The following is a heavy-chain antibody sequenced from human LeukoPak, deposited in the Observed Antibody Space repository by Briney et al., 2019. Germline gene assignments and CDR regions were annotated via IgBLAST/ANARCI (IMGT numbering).Heavy chain of an antibody. CDR2: IDPIDSYT. Sequence: GESLKISCKGSGYSFTSYWIIWVRQMPGKDLEWMARIDPIDSYTNYSPSFQGHVTISADTSISTAYLQWSSLKASDTAMYYCARGPSGLDVWGQGTPVTVSS. CDR1: GYSFTSYW. J-gene: IGHJ6*02. V-gene: IGHV5-10-1*01. CDR3: ARGPSGLDV.